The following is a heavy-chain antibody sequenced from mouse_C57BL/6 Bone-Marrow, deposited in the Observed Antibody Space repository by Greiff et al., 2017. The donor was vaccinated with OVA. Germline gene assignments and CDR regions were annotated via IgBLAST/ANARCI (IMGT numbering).Heavy chain of an antibody. CDR1: GYAFTNYL. D-gene: IGHD2-1*01. CDR3: ARVSGNWFAY. V-gene: IGHV1-54*01. CDR2: INPGSGGT. J-gene: IGHJ3*01. Sequence: VKLQESGAELVRPGTSVKVSCKASGYAFTNYLIEWVKQRPGQGLEWIGVINPGSGGTNYNEKFKGKATLTADKSSSTAYMQLSSLTSEDSAVYFCARVSGNWFAYWGQGTLVTVSA.